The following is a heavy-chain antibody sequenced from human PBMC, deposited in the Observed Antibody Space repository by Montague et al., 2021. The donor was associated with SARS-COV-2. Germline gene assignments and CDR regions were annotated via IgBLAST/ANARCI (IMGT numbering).Heavy chain of an antibody. CDR3: ARGRQHINMVVVVVTGGEYYFDF. D-gene: IGHD3-22*01. V-gene: IGHV4-34*01. J-gene: IGHJ4*02. CDR1: DGSFSDYS. CDR2: INHHGST. Sequence: SETLSLTCAVYDGSFSDYSWTWIRQPPGKGLEWIGEINHHGSTNYNPSLKSRVTISVDTSKNQFSLKMTSATAADAAVYYCARGRQHINMVVVVVTGGEYYFDFWGQGTLVAVSS.